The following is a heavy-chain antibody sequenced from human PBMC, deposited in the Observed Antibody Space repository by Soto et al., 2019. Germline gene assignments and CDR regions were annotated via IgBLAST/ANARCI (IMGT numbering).Heavy chain of an antibody. CDR3: ALGPYCSGGSCYSHYYYGMDV. Sequence: GESLKISCKGSGYSFTSYWIGWVRQMPGKGLEWMGIIYPGDSDTRYSPSFQGQVTISADKSISTAYLQWSSLKASDTAMYYCALGPYCSGGSCYSHYYYGMDVWGQGTTVTVSS. CDR2: IYPGDSDT. V-gene: IGHV5-51*01. CDR1: GYSFTSYW. D-gene: IGHD2-15*01. J-gene: IGHJ6*02.